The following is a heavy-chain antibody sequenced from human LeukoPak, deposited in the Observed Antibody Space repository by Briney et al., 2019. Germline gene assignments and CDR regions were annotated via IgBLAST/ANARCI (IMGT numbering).Heavy chain of an antibody. CDR3: ARRLTQYDCFDP. J-gene: IGHJ5*02. CDR1: GDSVSSNSVT. CDR2: TYYRSTWYN. D-gene: IGHD2-2*01. V-gene: IGHV6-1*01. Sequence: SQTHSLTCAISGDSVSSNSVTWNWIRQSPSRGLEWLGRTYYRSTWYNDYAVSVRGRITVNPDTSTNQFSLHLNSVTPEDTAVYYCARRLTQYDCFDPWGQGILVTVSS.